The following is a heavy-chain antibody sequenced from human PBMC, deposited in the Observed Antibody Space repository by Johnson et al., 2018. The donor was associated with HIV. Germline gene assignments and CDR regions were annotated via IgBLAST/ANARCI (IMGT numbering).Heavy chain of an antibody. Sequence: QVQLVESGGGVVQPGGPRDPSWQPPDSPSSAYAFPWFRQPPAKGLDWGPVQPYVESIKYYAASVKARSPIPGDNSKNTLYLQMNSLRAEDTAVYYCAREATYYDYVWGSYAFDMWGQGTMVTVSS. CDR1: DSPSSAYA. V-gene: IGHV3-30-3*01. D-gene: IGHD3-16*01. CDR2: QPYVESIK. J-gene: IGHJ3*02. CDR3: AREATYYDYVWGSYAFDM.